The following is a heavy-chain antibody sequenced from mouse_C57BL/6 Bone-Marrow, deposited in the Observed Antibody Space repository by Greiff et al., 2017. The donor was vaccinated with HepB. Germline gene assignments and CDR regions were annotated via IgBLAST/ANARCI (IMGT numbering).Heavy chain of an antibody. CDR1: GYTFTDYN. CDR2: INPNKGGT. CDR3: KMYYYGSSSYWYFDV. Sequence: EVQGVESGPELVKPGASVKMSCKASGYTFTDYNMHWVKQSHGKSLEWIGYINPNKGGTSYNQKFKGKATLTVNKSSSTAYMELRSLTSEDSAVYYCKMYYYGSSSYWYFDVWGTGTTVTVSS. V-gene: IGHV1-22*01. D-gene: IGHD1-1*01. J-gene: IGHJ1*03.